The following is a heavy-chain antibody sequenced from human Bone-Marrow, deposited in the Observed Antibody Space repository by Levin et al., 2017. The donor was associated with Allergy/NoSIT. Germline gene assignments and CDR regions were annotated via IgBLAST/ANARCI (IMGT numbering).Heavy chain of an antibody. J-gene: IGHJ3*02. Sequence: PGGSLRLSCAASGFTFSDYYMSWIRQAPGKGLEWVSYISSSSSYTNYADSVKGRFTISRDNAKNSLYLQMNSLRAEDTAVYYCARDRYQELLWFGGPHDGDAFDIWGQGTMVTVSS. V-gene: IGHV3-11*05. D-gene: IGHD3-10*01. CDR1: GFTFSDYY. CDR2: ISSSSSYT. CDR3: ARDRYQELLWFGGPHDGDAFDI.